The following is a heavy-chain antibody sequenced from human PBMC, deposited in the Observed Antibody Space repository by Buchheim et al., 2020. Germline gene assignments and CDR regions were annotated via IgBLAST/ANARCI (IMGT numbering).Heavy chain of an antibody. CDR2: IYHSGRT. D-gene: IGHD3-10*01. CDR3: ASQLVLDYGSGTRNWFDP. J-gene: IGHJ5*02. Sequence: QVQLQESGPGLVKPSGTLSLICVVSGGSISSSNWWSWVRQPPGKGLEWIGEIYHSGRTKYNPSLQSRVTISVDKSKNQFSLKLSSVTAADTAVYYCASQLVLDYGSGTRNWFDPWGQGTL. CDR1: GGSISSSNW. V-gene: IGHV4-4*02.